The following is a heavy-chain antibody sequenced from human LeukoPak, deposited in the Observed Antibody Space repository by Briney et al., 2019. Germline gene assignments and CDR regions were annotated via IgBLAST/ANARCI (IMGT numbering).Heavy chain of an antibody. CDR2: LYNTRNT. J-gene: IGHJ6*03. CDR1: GASISSYY. Sequence: SETLSLTCTVSGASISSYYWSWIRQPPGKGLEWIGYLYNTRNTYYNPSLKSRVTISVDTSKNQFSLKLSSVTAADTAVYYCARVYGYYYYYMDVWGKGTTVTVSS. V-gene: IGHV4-59*01. CDR3: ARVYGYYYYYMDV. D-gene: IGHD3-3*01.